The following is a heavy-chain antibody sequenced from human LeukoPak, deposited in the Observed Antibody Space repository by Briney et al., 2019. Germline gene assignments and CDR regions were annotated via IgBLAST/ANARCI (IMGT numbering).Heavy chain of an antibody. CDR2: FFHTGNT. D-gene: IGHD4-17*01. J-gene: IGHJ3*02. Sequence: SETLSLTCAVSGGSVSSAGYSWSWIRQPPGRGLECIGYFFHTGNTYYNPSLESRVTISLDRSRNQFSLKLSSVTAADTAVYYCAKFRVTTSGYTLDIWGQGTMVTVSS. CDR1: GGSVSSAGYS. V-gene: IGHV4-30-2*01. CDR3: AKFRVTTSGYTLDI.